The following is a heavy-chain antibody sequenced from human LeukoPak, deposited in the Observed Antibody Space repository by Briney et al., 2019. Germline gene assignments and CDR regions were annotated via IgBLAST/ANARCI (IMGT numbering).Heavy chain of an antibody. J-gene: IGHJ6*02. D-gene: IGHD3-3*01. CDR2: ISYDGSNK. V-gene: IGHV3-30*03. CDR3: ARASLRPYYCYGMDV. CDR1: GFTFSSYG. Sequence: GGSLRLSCAASGFTFSSYGMHWVRQAPGKGLEWVAVISYDGSNKYYADSVKGRFTISRDNAKNSLYLQMNSLRDEDTAVYYCARASLRPYYCYGMDVWGQGTTVTVSS.